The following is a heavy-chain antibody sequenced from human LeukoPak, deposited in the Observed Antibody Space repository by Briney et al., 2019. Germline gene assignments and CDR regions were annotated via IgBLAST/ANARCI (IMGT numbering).Heavy chain of an antibody. D-gene: IGHD3-22*01. CDR1: GYTFTGYY. CDR3: AREPYDSSGYHFFDL. V-gene: IGHV1-46*01. J-gene: IGHJ2*01. Sequence: ASVKVSCKASGYTFTGYYMHWVRQAPGQGLEWMGIINPRGGSTSYAQKFQGRVTMTRDTSTSTVYMELSSLRSEDTAVYYCAREPYDSSGYHFFDLWGRGTLVTVSS. CDR2: INPRGGST.